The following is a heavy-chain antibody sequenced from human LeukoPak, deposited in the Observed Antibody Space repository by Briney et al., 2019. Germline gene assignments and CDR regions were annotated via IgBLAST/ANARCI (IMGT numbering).Heavy chain of an antibody. CDR1: GFTFSSYW. V-gene: IGHV3-7*01. J-gene: IGHJ4*02. D-gene: IGHD1-1*01. Sequence: PGGSLRLSCAASGFTFSSYWMSWVRQAPGEGLEWVVNINQDGSEKYYVDSVKGRFTISRDNAKNSLSLQMNSLRAEDTAVYYCARGKTTSGMSAGYWGQGTLVTVSP. CDR3: ARGKTTSGMSAGY. CDR2: INQDGSEK.